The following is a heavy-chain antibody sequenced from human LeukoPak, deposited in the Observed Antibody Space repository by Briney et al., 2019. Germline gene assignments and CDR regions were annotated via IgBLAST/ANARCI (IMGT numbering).Heavy chain of an antibody. V-gene: IGHV4-39*07. Sequence: SETLSLTCTVSGGSISSSSYYWGWIRQPPGKGMEWIGSVYYSGSTYYNPSLKSRVTISVDTSKNQFSLKLSSVSAADTAVYYCARVSGPFDYWGQGTLVTISS. CDR1: GGSISSSSYY. J-gene: IGHJ4*02. CDR2: VYYSGST. CDR3: ARVSGPFDY.